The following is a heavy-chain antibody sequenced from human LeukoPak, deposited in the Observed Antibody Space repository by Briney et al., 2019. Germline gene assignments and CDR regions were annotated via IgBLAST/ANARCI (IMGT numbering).Heavy chain of an antibody. CDR1: GYTFTGYY. Sequence: ASVKVSCKASGYTFTGYYMHWVRQAPGQGLEWMGWINTNTGDPTYAQGFTGRFVFSLDTSVSTAYLQISSLKAEDTAVYYCARVKLYFDWLPPYYYYYMDVWGKGTTVTVSS. D-gene: IGHD3-9*01. V-gene: IGHV7-4-1*02. CDR3: ARVKLYFDWLPPYYYYYMDV. CDR2: INTNTGDP. J-gene: IGHJ6*03.